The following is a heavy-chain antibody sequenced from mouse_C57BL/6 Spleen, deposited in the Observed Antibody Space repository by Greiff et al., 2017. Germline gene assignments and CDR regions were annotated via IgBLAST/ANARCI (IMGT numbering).Heavy chain of an antibody. CDR3: ARRGVYYDYDWFAY. CDR1: GYTFTSYW. J-gene: IGHJ3*01. CDR2: IDPSDSET. Sequence: VQLQQPGAELVRPGSSVKLSCKASGYTFTSYWMHWVKQRPIQGLEWIGNIDPSDSETHYNQKFKDKATLTVDKSSSTAYMQLRSLTSEDSAVYYCARRGVYYDYDWFAYWGQGTLVTVSA. D-gene: IGHD2-4*01. V-gene: IGHV1-52*01.